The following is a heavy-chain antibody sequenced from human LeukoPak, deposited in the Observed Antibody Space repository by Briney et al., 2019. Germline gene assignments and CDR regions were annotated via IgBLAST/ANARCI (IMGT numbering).Heavy chain of an antibody. CDR1: GDSISNSNW. CDR3: ARVRVIDWGSSYFDY. Sequence: PSGTLSLTCAVSGDSISNSNWWSWVRQPPGKGLEWIGYIFHTGSTNYNPSLKSRVTISVDKSKNQFSLRLISVTAADTAVYFCARVRVIDWGSSYFDYWGQGTLVTVSS. V-gene: IGHV4-4*02. J-gene: IGHJ4*02. CDR2: IFHTGST. D-gene: IGHD3-9*01.